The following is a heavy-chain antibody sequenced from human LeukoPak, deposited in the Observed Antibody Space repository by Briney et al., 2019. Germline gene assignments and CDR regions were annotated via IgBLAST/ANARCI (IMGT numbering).Heavy chain of an antibody. Sequence: GGSLRLSCAASGFTFSSYSMNWVRQAPGKGPEWVSYISSSSSTIYYADSVKGRFTISRDNAKNSLYLQMNSLRAEDTAVYYYARDRSRGSGSYYYFDYWGQGTLVTVSS. D-gene: IGHD3-10*01. CDR1: GFTFSSYS. V-gene: IGHV3-48*04. CDR2: ISSSSSTI. CDR3: ARDRSRGSGSYYYFDY. J-gene: IGHJ4*02.